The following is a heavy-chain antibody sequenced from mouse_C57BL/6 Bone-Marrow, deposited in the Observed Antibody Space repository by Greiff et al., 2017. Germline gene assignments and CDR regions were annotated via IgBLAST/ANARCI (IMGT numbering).Heavy chain of an antibody. V-gene: IGHV6-6*01. J-gene: IGHJ1*03. CDR1: GFTFSDAW. Sequence: EVKLMESGGGLVQPGGSMKLSCAASGFTFSDAWMDWVRQSPEKGLEWVAEIRNKANNHATYYAESVKGRFTISRDDSKSSVYLQMNSLRAEDTGIYYWTRPELGYWYFDVWGTGTTVTVSS. D-gene: IGHD4-1*01. CDR2: IRNKANNHAT. CDR3: TRPELGYWYFDV.